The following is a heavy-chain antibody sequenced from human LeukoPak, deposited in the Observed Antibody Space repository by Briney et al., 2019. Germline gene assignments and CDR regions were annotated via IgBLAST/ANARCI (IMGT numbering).Heavy chain of an antibody. J-gene: IGHJ4*02. D-gene: IGHD6-19*01. CDR2: ISSSSSTI. CDR3: ARGRSSGWYKIDY. Sequence: GGSLRLSCAASGFTFSSYSMNWVRQAPGKGLEWVSYISSSSSTIYYADSVKGRFTISRDNAKNSLYLQMNSLRAEDTAVYYCARGRSSGWYKIDYWGQGTLVTVSS. CDR1: GFTFSSYS. V-gene: IGHV3-48*01.